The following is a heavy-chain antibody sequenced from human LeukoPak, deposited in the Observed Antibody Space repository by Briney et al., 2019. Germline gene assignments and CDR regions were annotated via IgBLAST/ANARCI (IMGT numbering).Heavy chain of an antibody. CDR1: GFTFSNYA. V-gene: IGHV3-23*01. CDR2: ISGPAGSW. J-gene: IGHJ4*02. D-gene: IGHD5/OR15-5a*01. Sequence: TGGSLRLSCAASGFTFSNYAMSWVRQAPGKGLEWVSAISGPAGSWDYADSVKGRFTISRDNSKNTLFLQMNSLRAEDTAIYYCAKKVGLVSAPLYYFDVWGQGTLVTVSS. CDR3: AKKVGLVSAPLYYFDV.